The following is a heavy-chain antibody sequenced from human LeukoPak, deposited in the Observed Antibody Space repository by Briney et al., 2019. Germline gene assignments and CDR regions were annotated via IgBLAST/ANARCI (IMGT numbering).Heavy chain of an antibody. Sequence: GGSLRLSCAASGFTFSSYEMYWVRQAPGKGLEWVSSITSSSSYRYYADSVKGRFTISRDNAKNSLYLQMNSLRAEDTAVYYCARVSRYSGYDLDYWGQGTLVTVSS. CDR3: ARVSRYSGYDLDY. CDR1: GFTFSSYE. V-gene: IGHV3-21*01. J-gene: IGHJ4*02. CDR2: ITSSSSYR. D-gene: IGHD5-12*01.